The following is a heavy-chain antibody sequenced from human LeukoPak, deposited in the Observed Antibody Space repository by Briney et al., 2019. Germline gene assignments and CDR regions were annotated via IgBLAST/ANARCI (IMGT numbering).Heavy chain of an antibody. CDR2: IYYSGST. CDR1: GGSISSYY. V-gene: IGHV4-59*01. Sequence: NPSETLSLTCTVSGGSISSYYWSWIRQPPGKGLEWLGYIYYSGSTNYNPSLKSRVTISVDTSKNQFSLKLSSVTAADTAVYYCAGDKGWSSYWYFDLWGRGTLVTVSS. CDR3: AGDKGWSSYWYFDL. J-gene: IGHJ2*01. D-gene: IGHD3-3*01.